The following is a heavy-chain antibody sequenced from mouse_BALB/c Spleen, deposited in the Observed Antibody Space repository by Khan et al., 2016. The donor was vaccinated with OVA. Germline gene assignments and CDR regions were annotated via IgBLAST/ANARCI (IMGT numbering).Heavy chain of an antibody. CDR3: TRSNYGTFAY. CDR2: ISSGGDNT. Sequence: EVELVESGGGLVKPGGSLKLSCAASGFTFSSFSMSWVRQTPEKRLEWVATISSGGDNTFSSDSVKGRFTISRDNAKNNLALHMSSLRSEATALYYCTRSNYGTFAYWGQGTPVTVSA. V-gene: IGHV5-9*03. J-gene: IGHJ3*01. D-gene: IGHD2-1*01. CDR1: GFTFSSFS.